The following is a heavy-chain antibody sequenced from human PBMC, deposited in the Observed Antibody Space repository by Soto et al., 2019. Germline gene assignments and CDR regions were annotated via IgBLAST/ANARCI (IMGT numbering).Heavy chain of an antibody. D-gene: IGHD6-13*01. J-gene: IGHJ4*02. CDR2: LSYDGSNK. Sequence: GGSLRLSCAASGFTFSSYGMHWVRQAPGKGLEWVAVLSYDGSNKYYADSVKGRFTISRDNSKNTLYLQMNSLRAEDTAVYYCAKSLGGGIAAPDYWGQGTLVTVSS. CDR1: GFTFSSYG. CDR3: AKSLGGGIAAPDY. V-gene: IGHV3-30*18.